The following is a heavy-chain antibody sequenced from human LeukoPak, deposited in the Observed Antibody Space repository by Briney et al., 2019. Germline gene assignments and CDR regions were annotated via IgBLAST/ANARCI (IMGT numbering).Heavy chain of an antibody. V-gene: IGHV1-69*04. CDR2: IIPIFGIA. CDR3: ALTYYDSSGHLDY. D-gene: IGHD3-22*01. J-gene: IGHJ4*02. Sequence: SVKVSCKASGGTFSSYAISWVRQVPGQGLEWMGRIIPIFGIANYAQKFQGRVTITADKSTSTAYMELSSLRSEDTAVYYCALTYYDSSGHLDYWGQGTLVTVSS. CDR1: GGTFSSYA.